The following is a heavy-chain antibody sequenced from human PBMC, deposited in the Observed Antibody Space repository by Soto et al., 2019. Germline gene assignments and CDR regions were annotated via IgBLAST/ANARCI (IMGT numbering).Heavy chain of an antibody. Sequence: SETLSLTCTVSGDSISSGNKYWSWIRQAPGKGLEWIGYIFSSGTTYYNPSLKSRLTMSLDTSQNQFSLRLASVTDADSAVYYCARVPSPFDYYYAMDVWGQGTTVTVSS. CDR1: GDSISSGNKY. J-gene: IGHJ6*02. CDR2: IFSSGTT. CDR3: ARVPSPFDYYYAMDV. D-gene: IGHD3-16*01. V-gene: IGHV4-30-4*01.